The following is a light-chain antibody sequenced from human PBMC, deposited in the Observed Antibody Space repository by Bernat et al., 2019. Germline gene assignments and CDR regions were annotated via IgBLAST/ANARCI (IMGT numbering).Light chain of an antibody. CDR3: SSYTTSSTRL. J-gene: IGLJ2*01. Sequence: QSALTQPASVSGSPGQSITISCTGTSSDVGAYNYVSWYQQHPGKAPKLIIYDVSDRPSGVSDRFSGSKSGNTASLTISGLQAEDEADYYCSSYTTSSTRLFGGGTKLTVL. V-gene: IGLV2-14*03. CDR2: DVS. CDR1: SSDVGAYNY.